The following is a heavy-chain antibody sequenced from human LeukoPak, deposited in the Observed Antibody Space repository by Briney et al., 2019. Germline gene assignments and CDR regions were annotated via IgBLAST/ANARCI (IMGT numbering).Heavy chain of an antibody. V-gene: IGHV3-30*04. Sequence: GRSLRLSCAASGFTFSSYAMHWVRQAPGKGLEWVAVIPYDGSNKYYADSVKGRFTISRDNSKNTLYLQMNSLRAEDTAVYYCARGRSDYFDYWGQGTLVTVSS. CDR2: IPYDGSNK. CDR3: ARGRSDYFDY. CDR1: GFTFSSYA. J-gene: IGHJ4*02.